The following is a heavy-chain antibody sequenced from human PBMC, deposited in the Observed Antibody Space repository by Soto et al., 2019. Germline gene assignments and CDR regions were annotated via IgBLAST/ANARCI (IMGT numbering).Heavy chain of an antibody. J-gene: IGHJ6*02. Sequence: GGSLRLSCAASGFTFSSYAMSWVRQAPGKGLEWVSAISGSGGSTYYADSVKGRFTISRDNSKNTLYLQMNSLRAEDTAVYYCAKDTMIVVGPRTESTYYYYGMDVWGQGTTVTVSS. D-gene: IGHD3-22*01. CDR3: AKDTMIVVGPRTESTYYYYGMDV. CDR1: GFTFSSYA. V-gene: IGHV3-23*01. CDR2: ISGSGGST.